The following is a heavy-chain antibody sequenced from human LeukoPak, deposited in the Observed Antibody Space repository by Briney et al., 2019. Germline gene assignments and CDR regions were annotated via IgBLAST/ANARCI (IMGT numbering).Heavy chain of an antibody. CDR3: ARDYRRYSSSWPYYYYYYGMDV. V-gene: IGHV3-30-3*01. Sequence: GGSLRLSCAASGFTFSSYAMHWVRRAPGKGLEWVAVISYDGSNKYYADSVKGRFTISRDNSKNTLYLQMNSLRAEDTAVYYCARDYRRYSSSWPYYYYYYGMDVWGQGTTVTVSS. J-gene: IGHJ6*02. CDR2: ISYDGSNK. D-gene: IGHD6-13*01. CDR1: GFTFSSYA.